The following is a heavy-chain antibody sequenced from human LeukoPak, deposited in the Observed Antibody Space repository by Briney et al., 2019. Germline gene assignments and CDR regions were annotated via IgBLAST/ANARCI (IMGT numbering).Heavy chain of an antibody. V-gene: IGHV4-59*01. CDR3: ASGVGLYYFDY. CDR1: GFTFDDYA. D-gene: IGHD3-22*01. Sequence: GSLRLSCAASGFTFDDYAMHWIRQPPGKGLEWIGYIYYSGSTNYNPSLKSRVTISVDTSKNQFSLKLSSVTAADTAVYYCASGVGLYYFDYWGQGTLVTVSS. CDR2: IYYSGST. J-gene: IGHJ4*02.